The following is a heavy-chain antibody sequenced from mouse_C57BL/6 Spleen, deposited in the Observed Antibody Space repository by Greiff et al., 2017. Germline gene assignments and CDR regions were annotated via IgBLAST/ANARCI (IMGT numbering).Heavy chain of an antibody. V-gene: IGHV12-3*01. D-gene: IGHD4-1*01. Sequence: VQLQESGPGLVKPSQSLFLTCSITGFPITSGYYWIWIRQSPGKPLEWMGYITHSGETFYNPSLPSPISITRETSKNQFFLQLNSVTTEDTAMYYCAGDLTGTGWFAYWGQGTLVTVSA. J-gene: IGHJ3*01. CDR3: AGDLTGTGWFAY. CDR1: GFPITSGYY. CDR2: ITHSGET.